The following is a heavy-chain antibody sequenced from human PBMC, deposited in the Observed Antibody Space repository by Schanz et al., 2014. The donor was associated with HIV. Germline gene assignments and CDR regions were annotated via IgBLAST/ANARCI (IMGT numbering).Heavy chain of an antibody. Sequence: QVQLVESGGGVVQPGRSQRLSCAASGVPFRNYGMHWVRQAPGKGLEWVAVTLHDGSGTYYADSVRGRFNISRDNSKNTLYLQMNNLRREDTAVYFCARDQTTINYYYYALDVWGQGTTVTVTS. V-gene: IGHV3-33*05. J-gene: IGHJ6*02. D-gene: IGHD1-1*01. CDR2: TLHDGSGT. CDR3: ARDQTTINYYYYALDV. CDR1: GVPFRNYG.